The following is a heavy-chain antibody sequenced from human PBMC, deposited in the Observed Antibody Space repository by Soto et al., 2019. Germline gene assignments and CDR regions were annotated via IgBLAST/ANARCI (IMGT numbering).Heavy chain of an antibody. Sequence: SETLSLTCTVSGGSVSSGSYYWSWIRQPPGKGLEWIGYIYYSGSTNYNPSLKSRVTISVDTSKNQFSLKLSSVTAADTAVYYCAREAPDFWSGYRGVDYWGQGTLVTSP. D-gene: IGHD3-3*01. CDR3: AREAPDFWSGYRGVDY. CDR2: IYYSGST. CDR1: GGSVSSGSYY. V-gene: IGHV4-61*01. J-gene: IGHJ4*02.